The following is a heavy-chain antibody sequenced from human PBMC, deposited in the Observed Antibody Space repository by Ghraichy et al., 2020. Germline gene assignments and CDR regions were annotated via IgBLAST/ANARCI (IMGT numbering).Heavy chain of an antibody. CDR2: IWSSGTP. CDR1: GGPIGDNNW. J-gene: IGHJ4*02. D-gene: IGHD6-19*01. Sequence: SETLSLTCAVSGGPIGDNNWWTWVRQPPGKGLEWIGEIWSSGTPNYNPSLKSRVTMSVDKSKNQFSLKLSSVTATDTAVYYCARDTSGWKESYSWGQGTLVTGSS. CDR3: ARDTSGWKESYS. V-gene: IGHV4-4*02.